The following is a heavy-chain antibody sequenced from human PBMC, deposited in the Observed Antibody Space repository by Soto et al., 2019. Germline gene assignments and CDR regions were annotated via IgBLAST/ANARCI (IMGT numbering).Heavy chain of an antibody. CDR3: AREGMVVTTGYYYYYGMDV. CDR1: GYTFTSYG. Sequence: QVQLVQSGAEVKKPGASVKVSCKASGYTFTSYGISWVRQAPGQGLEWMGWISAYNGNTNYAQELQGRVTMTTDTSTSTAYMELRSLRSDDTAVYYCAREGMVVTTGYYYYYGMDVWGQGTTVTVSS. D-gene: IGHD2-15*01. J-gene: IGHJ6*02. V-gene: IGHV1-18*01. CDR2: ISAYNGNT.